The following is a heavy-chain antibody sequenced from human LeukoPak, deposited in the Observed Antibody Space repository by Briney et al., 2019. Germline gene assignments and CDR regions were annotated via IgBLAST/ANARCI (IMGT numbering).Heavy chain of an antibody. CDR1: GASVSSFY. D-gene: IGHD4-17*01. Sequence: PSETLSLTRTVSGASVSSFYWSWIRQPPGKGLEWIGYMYYSDRTNYNPSLKSRATISVDPSNRQISLNLTSVTAADTASYYCARTRAPYGDYLKYFDRWGQGVLVTVSS. J-gene: IGHJ4*02. CDR3: ARTRAPYGDYLKYFDR. CDR2: MYYSDRT. V-gene: IGHV4-59*02.